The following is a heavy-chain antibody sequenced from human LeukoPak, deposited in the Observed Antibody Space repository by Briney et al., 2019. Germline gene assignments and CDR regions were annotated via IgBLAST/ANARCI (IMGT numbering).Heavy chain of an antibody. CDR1: GFTVSSIY. D-gene: IGHD1-26*01. V-gene: IGHV3-53*01. Sequence: GGSLRLSCAASGFTVSSIYMSWVRQAPGKGLEWVSVIYSGGDTYYADSVKGRFTISRDNSENTLYLQMNSLRAEDTAVYYCARNNGGREVVGDWFDPWGQGTLVTVSS. CDR2: IYSGGDT. CDR3: ARNNGGREVVGDWFDP. J-gene: IGHJ5*02.